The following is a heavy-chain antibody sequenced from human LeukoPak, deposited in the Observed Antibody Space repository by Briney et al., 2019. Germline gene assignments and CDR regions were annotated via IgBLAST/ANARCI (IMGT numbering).Heavy chain of an antibody. V-gene: IGHV3-23*01. Sequence: GGSLRLSCAVSGFTFSSAAMSWVRQAPGKGLEWVSVISRDGRTIYYADSVKGRFTISRDNSNNKFYLQMNTLEAADTAIYYCARGVVGIIPLDYWGQGTLVTVSS. J-gene: IGHJ4*02. CDR2: ISRDGRTI. D-gene: IGHD3-3*01. CDR3: ARGVVGIIPLDY. CDR1: GFTFSSAA.